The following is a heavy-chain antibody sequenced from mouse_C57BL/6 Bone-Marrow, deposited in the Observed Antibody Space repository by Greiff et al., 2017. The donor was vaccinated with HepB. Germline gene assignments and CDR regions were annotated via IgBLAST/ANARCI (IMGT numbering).Heavy chain of an antibody. J-gene: IGHJ1*03. Sequence: QVQLQQSGAELARPWASVKLSCKASGYTFTSYGISWVKQRTGQGLEWIGEIYPRSGNTYYNEKFKGKATLTADKSSSTAYMELRSLTSEDSAVYFCARPDYYGSSHWYFDVWGTGTTVTVSS. D-gene: IGHD1-1*01. CDR1: GYTFTSYG. CDR2: IYPRSGNT. CDR3: ARPDYYGSSHWYFDV. V-gene: IGHV1-81*01.